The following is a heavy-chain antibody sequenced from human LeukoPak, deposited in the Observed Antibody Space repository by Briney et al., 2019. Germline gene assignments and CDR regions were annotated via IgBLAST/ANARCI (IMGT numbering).Heavy chain of an antibody. CDR3: ATVGESAWFDP. D-gene: IGHD4-17*01. J-gene: IGHJ5*02. V-gene: IGHV1-24*01. Sequence: FQGRVTMAEDTSTDTAYMELSSLRSEDTAVYYCATVGESAWFDPWGQGTLVTVSS.